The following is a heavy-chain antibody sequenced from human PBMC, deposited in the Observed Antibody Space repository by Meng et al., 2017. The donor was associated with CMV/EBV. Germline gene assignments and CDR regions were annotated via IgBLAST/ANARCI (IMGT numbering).Heavy chain of an antibody. CDR1: GGTFGSYA. CDR2: IIPIFGTA. CDR3: ARGVIEMATRVGLRY. D-gene: IGHD5-24*01. J-gene: IGHJ4*02. Sequence: QVQLVQSVTEVKKPGSSVKVSCKAPGGTFGSYATSWVRQAPGQGLEWMGGIIPIFGTANYAQKFQGRVTITADESTSTAYMELSSLRSEDTAVYYCARGVIEMATRVGLRYWGQGTLVTVSS. V-gene: IGHV1-69*12.